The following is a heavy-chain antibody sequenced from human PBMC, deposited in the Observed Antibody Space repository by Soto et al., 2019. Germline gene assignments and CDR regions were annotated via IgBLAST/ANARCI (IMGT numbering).Heavy chain of an antibody. CDR3: ARVLIVEHYGMED. V-gene: IGHV4-34*01. CDR2: INHSGST. Sequence: PSETLSLTCAVYGGSFSGYYWSWIRQPPGKGLEWIGEINHSGSTNYNPSLKSRVTISVDTSKNQFSLRLGSVTAADTAVYYCARVLIVEHYGMEDWGQGTMVTVSS. J-gene: IGHJ6*02. D-gene: IGHD1-1*01. CDR1: GGSFSGYY.